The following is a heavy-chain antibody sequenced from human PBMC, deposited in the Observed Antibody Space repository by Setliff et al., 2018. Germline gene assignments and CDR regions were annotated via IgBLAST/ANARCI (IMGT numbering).Heavy chain of an antibody. CDR1: GGSISSSSYY. CDR2: IYYSGST. Sequence: SETLSLTCTVSGGSISSSSYYWGWIRQPPGKGLEWIGSIYYSGSTYYNPSLKSRVTISVDTSKNQFSLKVSSVTAADTAVYYCARYGTEYGDYEIPGDVWGKGTTVTVSS. CDR3: ARYGTEYGDYEIPGDV. D-gene: IGHD4-17*01. J-gene: IGHJ6*04. V-gene: IGHV4-39*01.